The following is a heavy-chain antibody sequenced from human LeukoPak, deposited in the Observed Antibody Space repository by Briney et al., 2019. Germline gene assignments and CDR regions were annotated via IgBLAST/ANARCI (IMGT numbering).Heavy chain of an antibody. V-gene: IGHV3-30*02. Sequence: GGSLRLSCAASGFTFSSYGMHWVRQAPGKGLEWVAFIRYDGSNKYYADSVKGRFTISRDNSKNTLYLQMNSLRAEDTDVYYCAKDPSSSVGHFDYWGQGTLVTVSS. CDR1: GFTFSSYG. CDR3: AKDPSSSVGHFDY. J-gene: IGHJ4*02. CDR2: IRYDGSNK. D-gene: IGHD6-19*01.